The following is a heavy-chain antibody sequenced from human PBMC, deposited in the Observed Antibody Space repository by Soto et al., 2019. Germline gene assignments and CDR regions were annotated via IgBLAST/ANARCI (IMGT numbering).Heavy chain of an antibody. J-gene: IGHJ4*02. Sequence: PGGSLRLSCAASGFTFSSHNMHWVRQAPGKGLEWVAVISYDGSNKYYADSVKGRFTISRDNPKNTLYLQMNSLRPEDTAVYFCAKDRASSWAFDYWGQGTLVTVSS. D-gene: IGHD6-13*01. CDR1: GFTFSSHN. V-gene: IGHV3-30*18. CDR3: AKDRASSWAFDY. CDR2: ISYDGSNK.